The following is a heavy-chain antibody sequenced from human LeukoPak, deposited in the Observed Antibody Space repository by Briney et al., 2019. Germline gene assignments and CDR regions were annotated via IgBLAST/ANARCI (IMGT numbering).Heavy chain of an antibody. Sequence: ASVKVSCKASGYTFTNYDINWVRQAPGQGLEWMGWINPNSGGANYAQKFQGRVTMTRDTSISTAYMELSRLRSDDTAVYYCARVPIRRHYESTGYYYEDPWGQGTLVTVSS. D-gene: IGHD3-22*01. CDR2: INPNSGGA. V-gene: IGHV1-2*02. CDR1: GYTFTNYD. CDR3: ARVPIRRHYESTGYYYEDP. J-gene: IGHJ5*02.